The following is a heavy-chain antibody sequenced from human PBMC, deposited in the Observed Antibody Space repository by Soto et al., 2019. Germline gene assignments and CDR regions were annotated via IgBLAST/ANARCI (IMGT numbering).Heavy chain of an antibody. CDR2: ISAYNGNT. V-gene: IGHV1-18*01. J-gene: IGHJ4*02. CDR1: GYTFNSFG. CDR3: ARASGSSSPVY. Sequence: ASVKVSCKASGYTFNSFGIAWVRQAPGQGLEWMGWISAYNGNTDSAQKFQGRVTMTTDTSTSTAYMELRSLRSDDTAVYYCARASGSSSPVYWGQGTLVTVSS. D-gene: IGHD6-6*01.